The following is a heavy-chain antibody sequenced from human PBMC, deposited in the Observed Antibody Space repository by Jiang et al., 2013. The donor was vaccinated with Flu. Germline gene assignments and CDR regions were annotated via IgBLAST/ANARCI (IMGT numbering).Heavy chain of an antibody. CDR2: IYPGDSDT. J-gene: IGHJ3*02. V-gene: IGHV5-51*01. D-gene: IGHD1-26*01. Sequence: GAEVKKPGESLKISCKASGYTFSSYWIGWVRQMPGQGLEWMGLIYPGDSDTRYSPSFQGQATISADKSVSAAYLQWVSLKPSDTAIYYCARRRSGSYYDAFDIWGQGTMVIVSS. CDR1: GYTFSSYW. CDR3: ARRRSGSYYDAFDI.